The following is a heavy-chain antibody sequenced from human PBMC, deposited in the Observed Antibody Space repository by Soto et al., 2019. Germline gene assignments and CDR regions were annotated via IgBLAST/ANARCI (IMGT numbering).Heavy chain of an antibody. D-gene: IGHD3-10*01. CDR2: IYWDDDK. Sequence: QITLKESGPTLVKPTQPLTLTCTFSGFSLSTSGVGVGWIRQPPGKALEWLALIYWDDDKRYSPSLKSRLTITKDTSKNQVVLTMTNMDPVDTATYYCAPAVRGDLFDYWGQGTLVTVSS. J-gene: IGHJ4*02. CDR1: GFSLSTSGVG. CDR3: APAVRGDLFDY. V-gene: IGHV2-5*02.